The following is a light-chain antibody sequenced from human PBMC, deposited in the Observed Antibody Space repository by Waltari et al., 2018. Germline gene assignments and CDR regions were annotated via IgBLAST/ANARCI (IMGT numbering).Light chain of an antibody. CDR2: KDT. V-gene: IGLV3-25*03. CDR3: QSADRGLVFPDIV. J-gene: IGLJ2*01. Sequence: SYALTQPPSVSVSPGQTARITCSGDALSQRFANWYQQRPGQAPLVVIYKDTERPPGIPERFSGSSSGTTVTLTITGVQAEDEADYYCQSADRGLVFPDIVFGGGTRLTVL. CDR1: ALSQRF.